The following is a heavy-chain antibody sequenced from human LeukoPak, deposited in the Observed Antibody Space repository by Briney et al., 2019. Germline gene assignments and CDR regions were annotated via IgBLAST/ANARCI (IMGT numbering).Heavy chain of an antibody. D-gene: IGHD2-2*01. CDR3: ARPKGYCSSTSCYFPGGRYYYGMDV. Sequence: PSETLSLTCTVSGGSISSYYWSWIRQPAGKGLEWIGRIYTSGSTSYNPSLKSRVTISVDTSKNQFSLKLSSVTAADTAVYYCARPKGYCSSTSCYFPGGRYYYGMDVWGQGTTVTVSS. CDR1: GGSISSYY. CDR2: IYTSGST. J-gene: IGHJ6*02. V-gene: IGHV4-4*07.